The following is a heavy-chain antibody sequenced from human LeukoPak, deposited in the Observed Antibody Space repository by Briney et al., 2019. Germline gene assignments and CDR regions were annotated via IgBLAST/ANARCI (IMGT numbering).Heavy chain of an antibody. CDR1: GGSFSDYS. CDR3: ARAWGGYEGRSASQNDY. D-gene: IGHD5-12*01. J-gene: IGHJ4*02. Sequence: SETLSLTCAVYGGSFSDYSWSWIRQPPGKGLEWIGEINPSGGTNHNPSLMSRVSMSVDTSKNQISLRVSSVTAADTAVYYCARAWGGYEGRSASQNDYWGQGTLVTVSS. V-gene: IGHV4-34*01. CDR2: INPSGGT.